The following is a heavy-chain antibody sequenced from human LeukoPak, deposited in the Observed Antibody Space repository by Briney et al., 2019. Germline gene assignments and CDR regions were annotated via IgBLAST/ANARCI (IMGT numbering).Heavy chain of an antibody. D-gene: IGHD4-17*01. J-gene: IGHJ4*02. CDR1: GFTVSSNY. Sequence: GRSLRLSCAASGFTVSSNYMSWVRHAPRKGLEWVSVIYSGGSTYYADSVKGRFTISRHNSKNTLYLQMNSLRAEDTAVYYCAGAAVAVTTSPFDYWGQGTLVTVSS. CDR2: IYSGGST. CDR3: AGAAVAVTTSPFDY. V-gene: IGHV3-53*04.